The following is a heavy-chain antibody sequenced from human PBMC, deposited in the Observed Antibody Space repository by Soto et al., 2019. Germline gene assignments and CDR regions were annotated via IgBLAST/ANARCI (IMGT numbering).Heavy chain of an antibody. CDR3: ARSGRYDFWSGYSRAFDY. CDR1: GGSISSCY. V-gene: IGHV4-59*01. D-gene: IGHD3-3*01. J-gene: IGHJ4*02. CDR2: IYYSGST. Sequence: PSETLSLTCTVSGGSISSCYWSWIRQPPGKGLEWIGYIYYSGSTNYNPSLKSRVTISVDTSKNQFSLKLSSVTAADTAVYYCARSGRYDFWSGYSRAFDYWGQGTLVTVSS.